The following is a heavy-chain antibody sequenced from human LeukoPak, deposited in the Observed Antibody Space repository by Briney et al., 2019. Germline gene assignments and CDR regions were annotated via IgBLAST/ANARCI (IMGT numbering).Heavy chain of an antibody. V-gene: IGHV3-23*01. Sequence: PGGSLRLSCAASGFTSSSYSMNWVRQAPGKGLEWVSAISGSGGSTYHADSVKGRFTISRDNSKNTLYLQMNSLRAEDTAVYYCAKDLGLYSGYDFSPFDYWGQGTLVTVSS. D-gene: IGHD5-12*01. J-gene: IGHJ4*02. CDR3: AKDLGLYSGYDFSPFDY. CDR2: ISGSGGST. CDR1: GFTSSSYS.